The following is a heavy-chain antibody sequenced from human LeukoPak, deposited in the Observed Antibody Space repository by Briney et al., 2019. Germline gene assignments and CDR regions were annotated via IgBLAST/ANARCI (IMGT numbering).Heavy chain of an antibody. CDR3: ARAPDTAMAPYFDY. J-gene: IGHJ4*02. Sequence: GGSLRLSCAASGFTVSSNYMSWVRQAPGKGLEWVSVIYSDGSTYYADSVKGRFTISRHNSKNTLYLQMNSLRAEDTAVYYCARAPDTAMAPYFDYWGQGTLVTVSS. CDR2: IYSDGST. V-gene: IGHV3-53*04. D-gene: IGHD5-18*01. CDR1: GFTVSSNY.